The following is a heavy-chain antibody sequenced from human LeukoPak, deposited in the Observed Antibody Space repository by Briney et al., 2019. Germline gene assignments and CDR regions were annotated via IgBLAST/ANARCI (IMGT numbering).Heavy chain of an antibody. Sequence: GGSLRLSCAASGFTFSSYAMSWVRQAPGQGLEWVSAISGSGGSTYYADSVKGRFTISTDNSKNTLYLQMNSLRAEDTAVYYCAKEGHIAARPGGRYYYYYGMDVWGQGTTVTVSS. J-gene: IGHJ6*02. CDR1: GFTFSSYA. CDR3: AKEGHIAARPGGRYYYYYGMDV. V-gene: IGHV3-23*01. D-gene: IGHD6-6*01. CDR2: ISGSGGST.